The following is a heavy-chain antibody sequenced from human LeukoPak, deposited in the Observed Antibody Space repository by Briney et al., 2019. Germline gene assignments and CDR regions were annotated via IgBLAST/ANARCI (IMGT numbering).Heavy chain of an antibody. CDR3: AKESGSYQNYFDY. CDR1: GFTFSSYG. D-gene: IGHD1-26*01. CDR2: IRYDGSNK. J-gene: IGHJ4*02. V-gene: IGHV3-30*02. Sequence: GGSLRLSCAASGFTFSSYGMHWVRQAPGKGLEWVAFIRYDGSNKYYADSVKGRFTISRDNSKNTLYLQMNSLRAEDTAVYYCAKESGSYQNYFDYWGQGTLVTVSS.